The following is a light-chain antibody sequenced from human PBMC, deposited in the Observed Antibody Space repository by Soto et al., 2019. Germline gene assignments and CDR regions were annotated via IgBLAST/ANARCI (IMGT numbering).Light chain of an antibody. CDR2: GDN. V-gene: IGLV1-44*01. CDR1: SSNIGTNT. CDR3: AAWDDSLNGYV. Sequence: QSVLTQSPSASGTPGQRVTISCSGSSSNIGTNTVNWYQQLPGTAPKLLIYGDNQRPSGVPDRFSGSKSGTSASLAISGRQSEDEADYYCAAWDDSLNGYVFAAGTKVT. J-gene: IGLJ1*01.